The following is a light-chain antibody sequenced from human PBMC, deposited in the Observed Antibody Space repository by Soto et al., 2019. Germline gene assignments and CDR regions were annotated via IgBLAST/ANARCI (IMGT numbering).Light chain of an antibody. J-gene: IGKJ5*01. CDR3: QQAASFPIT. Sequence: DIQMTQSPSYVSASVGDRVTITCRASQGIKNWLAWYQQKPGKAPNLLIYTGSSLQSGVPSRFSGSGSGTDFTITINSLKHEDFATYYCQQAASFPITFGQGTRLEIK. CDR2: TGS. V-gene: IGKV1-12*01. CDR1: QGIKNW.